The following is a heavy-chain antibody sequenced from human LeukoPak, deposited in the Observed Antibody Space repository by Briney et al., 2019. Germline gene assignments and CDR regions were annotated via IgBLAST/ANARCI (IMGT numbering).Heavy chain of an antibody. J-gene: IGHJ4*02. D-gene: IGHD3-22*01. CDR2: ISAYNGNT. CDR3: ARGATYYYDSSGYYYPRGYFDY. V-gene: IGHV1-18*01. CDR1: GYTFTSYG. Sequence: GSVKVSCKASGYTFTSYGISWVRQAPGQGLEWMGWISAYNGNTNYAQKLQGRVTMTTDTSTSTAYMELRSLRSDDTAVYYCARGATYYYDSSGYYYPRGYFDYWGQGTLVTVSS.